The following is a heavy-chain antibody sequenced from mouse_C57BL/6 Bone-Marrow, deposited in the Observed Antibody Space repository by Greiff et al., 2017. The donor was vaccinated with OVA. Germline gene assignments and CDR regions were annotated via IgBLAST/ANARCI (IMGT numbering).Heavy chain of an antibody. CDR2: IRNKANGYTT. V-gene: IGHV7-3*01. D-gene: IGHD1-1*01. J-gene: IGHJ2*01. CDR1: GFTFTDYY. Sequence: EVKLMESGGGLVQPGGSLSLSCAASGFTFTDYYMSWVRQPPGTALEWLGFIRNKANGYTTEYSASVKGRFTISRDNSQSILYLQMNALRAEDSATDYCARYQITTVVDGFDYWGQGTTLTVSS. CDR3: ARYQITTVVDGFDY.